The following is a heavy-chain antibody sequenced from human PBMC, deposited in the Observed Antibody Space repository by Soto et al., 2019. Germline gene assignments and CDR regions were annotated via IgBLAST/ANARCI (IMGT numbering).Heavy chain of an antibody. CDR2: IYYSGST. Sequence: LQLQESGPGLVKPSETLSLTCPVSGGSISSSSYYWVWIRQPPGKGLEWIGSIYYSGSTYYNPSLKSRVTVSVDTSMAQLSLKLSSVTAADTAVYYCARHIHGYSYGLVWFDSWGQGTLVTVSS. CDR3: ARHIHGYSYGLVWFDS. CDR1: GGSISSSSYY. V-gene: IGHV4-39*01. J-gene: IGHJ5*01. D-gene: IGHD5-18*01.